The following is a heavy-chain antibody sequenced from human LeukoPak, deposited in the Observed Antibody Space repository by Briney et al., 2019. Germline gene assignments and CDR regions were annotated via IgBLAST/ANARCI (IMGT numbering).Heavy chain of an antibody. CDR2: IYYSGST. V-gene: IGHV4-39*02. Sequence: SETLSLTCTVSGGSISGYYWSWIRQPPGKGLEWIGSIYYSGSTYYNPSLKSRVTISVDTSKNQFSLKLSSVTAADTAVYYCARDLGYSSGWFDYWGQGTLVTVSS. CDR1: GGSISGYY. J-gene: IGHJ4*02. D-gene: IGHD6-19*01. CDR3: ARDLGYSSGWFDY.